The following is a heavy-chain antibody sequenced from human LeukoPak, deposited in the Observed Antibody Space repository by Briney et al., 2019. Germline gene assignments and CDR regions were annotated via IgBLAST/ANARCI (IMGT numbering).Heavy chain of an antibody. Sequence: GSVKVSCKASGYTFTGYYMHWVRQAPGQGLEWMGWINPNSGGTNYAQRFQGRVTMTRDTSISTAYMELSRLRSDDSAVYYCARGSAIIAWFDPWGQGTLVTVSS. V-gene: IGHV1-2*02. CDR1: GYTFTGYY. CDR3: ARGSAIIAWFDP. CDR2: INPNSGGT. D-gene: IGHD2-21*01. J-gene: IGHJ5*02.